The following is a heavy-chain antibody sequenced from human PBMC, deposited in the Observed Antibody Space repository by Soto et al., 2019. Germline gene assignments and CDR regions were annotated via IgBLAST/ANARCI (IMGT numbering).Heavy chain of an antibody. CDR1: GGSISSYY. J-gene: IGHJ6*02. V-gene: IGHV4-59*01. D-gene: IGHD3-10*01. CDR2: IYYSGST. Sequence: SETLSLTCTVSGGSISSYYWSWIRQPPGKGLEWIGYIYYSGSTNYNPSLKSRVTISVDTSKNQFSLKLSSVTAADTAVYYCARQGFGRLHGLVDVWGQGTTVTVSS. CDR3: ARQGFGRLHGLVDV.